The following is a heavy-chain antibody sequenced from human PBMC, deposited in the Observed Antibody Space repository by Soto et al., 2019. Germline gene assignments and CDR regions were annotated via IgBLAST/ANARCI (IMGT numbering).Heavy chain of an antibody. Sequence: GESLKISFKGSGYSFTSYLIGWVRQMPGKGLEWMGIIYPGDSDTRYSPSFQGKVTISADKSIRTAYLQWSSLKASDTAMCYCASARTIVVVTAIHPEFDYFGQGTLLTLSS. J-gene: IGHJ4*02. CDR3: ASARTIVVVTAIHPEFDY. D-gene: IGHD2-21*02. CDR2: IYPGDSDT. V-gene: IGHV5-51*01. CDR1: GYSFTSYL.